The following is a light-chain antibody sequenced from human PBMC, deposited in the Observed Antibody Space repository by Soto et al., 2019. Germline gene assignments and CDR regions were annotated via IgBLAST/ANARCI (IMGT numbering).Light chain of an antibody. CDR1: QSVSNN. CDR2: DVC. J-gene: IGKJ1*01. V-gene: IGKV3-11*01. CDR3: QQRSNWTRT. Sequence: EVVLTQSPVTLSLSPGERATLSCRASQSVSNNLAWFQHKPGQAPRXLIYDVCNRETGIPARFSGSGSGTDFTLTISSLEPEDFAVYYCQQRSNWTRTFGQGTKVDIK.